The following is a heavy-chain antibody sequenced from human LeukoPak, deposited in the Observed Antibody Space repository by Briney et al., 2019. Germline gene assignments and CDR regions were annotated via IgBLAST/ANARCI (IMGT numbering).Heavy chain of an antibody. CDR3: ARVAGIQYCSGGSCHLDV. V-gene: IGHV3-7*01. CDR1: GFSFSRYW. J-gene: IGHJ6*04. D-gene: IGHD2-15*01. CDR2: IRPDGREI. Sequence: PGGSLRLSCAASGFSFSRYWMSWVRQAPVRGLEWVANIRPDGREIYYVDSVKGRFTISRDNAKNTLYLQMNSLRAEDTAVYYCARVAGIQYCSGGSCHLDVWGKGTTVTVSS.